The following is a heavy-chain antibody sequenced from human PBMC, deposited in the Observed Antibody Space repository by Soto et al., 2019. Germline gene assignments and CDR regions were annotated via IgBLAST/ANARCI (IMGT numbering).Heavy chain of an antibody. CDR1: GFSFSSYA. D-gene: IGHD2-15*01. CDR2: ISGSGGST. V-gene: IGHV3-23*01. CDR3: AKDNGVVVAVYYFDY. J-gene: IGHJ4*02. Sequence: PGWSLRLSCAASGFSFSSYAMSLVRQDPEKGLEWVSAISGSGGSTYYADSVKGRFTISRDNSKNTLYLQMNSLRAEDTAVYYCAKDNGVVVAVYYFDYWGQGTLVTVSS.